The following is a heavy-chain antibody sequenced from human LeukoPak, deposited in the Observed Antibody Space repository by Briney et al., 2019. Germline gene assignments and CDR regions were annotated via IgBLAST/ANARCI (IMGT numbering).Heavy chain of an antibody. V-gene: IGHV3-7*05. CDR2: IQQDGRQK. CDR1: GFTFSNYW. J-gene: IGHJ4*02. Sequence: PGGSLRLSCAASGFTFSNYWMIWVRQAPGKGLEWVANIQQDGRQKRYADSVRGRFTVSRDNAQTSLYLHMNSLRAEDTAVYYCARASNPWLQLSWGQGTLVTVSS. CDR3: ARASNPWLQLS. D-gene: IGHD5-24*01.